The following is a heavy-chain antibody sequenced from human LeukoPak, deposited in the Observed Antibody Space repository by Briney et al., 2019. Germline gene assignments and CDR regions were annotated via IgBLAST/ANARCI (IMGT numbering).Heavy chain of an antibody. D-gene: IGHD3-22*01. Sequence: ASVKVSCKASGYTFTSYGISWVRQAPGQGLEWMGWISAYNGNTNYAQKLQGRVTMTTDTSTSTAYMELRSLRSDDTAVYYCARVGHEYYYDSSGYYPLYYWGQGTLVTVSS. CDR2: ISAYNGNT. CDR3: ARVGHEYYYDSSGYYPLYY. V-gene: IGHV1-18*01. CDR1: GYTFTSYG. J-gene: IGHJ4*02.